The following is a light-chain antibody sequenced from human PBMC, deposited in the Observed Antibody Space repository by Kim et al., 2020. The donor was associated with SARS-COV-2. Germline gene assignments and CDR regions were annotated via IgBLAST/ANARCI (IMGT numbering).Light chain of an antibody. CDR2: QNN. CDR1: DLGNTF. V-gene: IGLV3-1*01. Sequence: VSPGQTANSACSGGDLGNTFAHWYQQRPGQSPVLVMYQNNKRPSGIPERFSGSNSGNTATLTISGTQAMDEADYFCQAWDTTTAVFGGGTQLTVL. J-gene: IGLJ3*02. CDR3: QAWDTTTAV.